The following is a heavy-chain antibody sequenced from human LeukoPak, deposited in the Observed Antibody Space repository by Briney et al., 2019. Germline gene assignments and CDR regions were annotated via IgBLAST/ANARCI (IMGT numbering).Heavy chain of an antibody. V-gene: IGHV1-69*05. Sequence: SVKVSCEASGGTFSSYAISWVRQAPGQGLEWMGGINPIFGTANYAQNFQGRVTLTTDETTSTADFELSSLGSEDPAVYYCAGRHRQGRCFEPCGQGTLVSVS. CDR2: INPIFGTA. J-gene: IGHJ5*02. CDR1: GGTFSSYA. CDR3: AGRHRQGRCFEP.